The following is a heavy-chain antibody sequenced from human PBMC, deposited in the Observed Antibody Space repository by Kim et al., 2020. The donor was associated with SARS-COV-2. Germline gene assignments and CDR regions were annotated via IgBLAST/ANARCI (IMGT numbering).Heavy chain of an antibody. Sequence: DYAVSVKSRITINPDTSKNQFSLQLNSVTPEDTAVYYCARSTGTTYVVGPWGQGTLVTVSS. CDR3: ARSTGTTYVVGP. V-gene: IGHV6-1*01. J-gene: IGHJ5*02. D-gene: IGHD1-1*01.